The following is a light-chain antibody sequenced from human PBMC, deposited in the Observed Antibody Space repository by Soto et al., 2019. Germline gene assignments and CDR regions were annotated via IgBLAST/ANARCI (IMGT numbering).Light chain of an antibody. CDR1: NIGSKS. Sequence: VLTQPPSVSVAPGKTARITCGGNNIGSKSVHWYQQKPGQAPVLVIYYDSDRPSGIPERFSGSNSGNTATLTISRVEAGDEADYYCQVWDSSSDHRVFGTGTKVTVL. J-gene: IGLJ1*01. CDR3: QVWDSSSDHRV. V-gene: IGLV3-21*04. CDR2: YDS.